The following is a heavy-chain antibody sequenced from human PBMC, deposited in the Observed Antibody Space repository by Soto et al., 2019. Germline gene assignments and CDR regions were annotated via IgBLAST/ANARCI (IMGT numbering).Heavy chain of an antibody. Sequence: SETLSLTCAVYGGSFSGYYWSWIRQPPGKGLEWIGEINHSGSTNYNPSLKSRVTISVDTSKNQFSLKLSPVTAADTAVYYCARDRNDGVATDNRYFDYWGQGTLVTVSS. CDR3: ARDRNDGVATDNRYFDY. V-gene: IGHV4-34*01. J-gene: IGHJ4*02. D-gene: IGHD5-12*01. CDR2: INHSGST. CDR1: GGSFSGYY.